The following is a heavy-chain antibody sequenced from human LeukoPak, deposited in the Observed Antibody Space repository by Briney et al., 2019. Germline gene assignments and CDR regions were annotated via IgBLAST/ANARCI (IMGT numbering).Heavy chain of an antibody. CDR2: ISAYNGNT. D-gene: IGHD6-19*01. J-gene: IGHJ4*02. V-gene: IGHV1-18*01. CDR3: AREGIAVAGTDY. CDR1: GYTFTSYG. Sequence: ASVKVSCKASGYTFTSYGISWVRQAPGQGLEWMGWISAYNGNTNYAQKLQGRVTITRDTSASTAYMELSSLRSEDTAVYYCAREGIAVAGTDYWGQGTLVTVSS.